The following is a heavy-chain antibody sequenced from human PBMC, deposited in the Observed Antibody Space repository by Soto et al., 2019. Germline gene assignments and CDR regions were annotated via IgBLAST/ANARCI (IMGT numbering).Heavy chain of an antibody. Sequence: EVQLLESGGGLVQPWGSLRLSCAAAGFTFSNYALTWVRQSPGKGLEWVSTFSGSGGSPYYADSVRGRFPISRDNSKNTLCLQMNSLRVEDTAIYYCARDWTGDTCPCLDVWGQGTTVSVSS. J-gene: IGHJ6*02. CDR1: GFTFSNYA. D-gene: IGHD3-3*01. CDR3: ARDWTGDTCPCLDV. V-gene: IGHV3-23*01. CDR2: FSGSGGSP.